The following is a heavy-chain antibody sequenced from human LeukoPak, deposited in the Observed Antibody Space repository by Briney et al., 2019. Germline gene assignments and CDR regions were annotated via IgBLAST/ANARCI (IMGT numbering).Heavy chain of an antibody. CDR1: GFTFSSYA. V-gene: IGHV4-39*07. CDR2: IYYSGST. J-gene: IGHJ3*02. CDR3: ARVIGEVVKHDAFDI. D-gene: IGHD3-22*01. Sequence: GSLRLSCAASGFTFSSYAMSWIRQPPGKGLEWIGSIYYSGSTYYNPSLKSRVTISVDTSKNQFSLKLSSVTAADTAVYYCARVIGEVVKHDAFDIWGQGTMVTVSS.